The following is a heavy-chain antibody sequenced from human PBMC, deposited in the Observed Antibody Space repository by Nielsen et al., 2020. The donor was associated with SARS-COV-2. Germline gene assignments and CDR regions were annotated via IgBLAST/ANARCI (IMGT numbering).Heavy chain of an antibody. CDR3: ARDLRRNYYYDSSGYSGFDY. V-gene: IGHV3-53*01. CDR2: IYSGGST. J-gene: IGHJ4*02. Sequence: WIRQPPGKGLEWVSVIYSGGSTYYADSVKGRFTISRDNSKNTLYLQMNSLRAEDTAVYYCARDLRRNYYYDSSGYSGFDYWGQGTLVTSPQ. D-gene: IGHD3-22*01.